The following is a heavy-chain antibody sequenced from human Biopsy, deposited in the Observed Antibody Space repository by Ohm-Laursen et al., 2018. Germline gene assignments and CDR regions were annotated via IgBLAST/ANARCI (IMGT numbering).Heavy chain of an antibody. V-gene: IGHV4-31*01. CDR2: IYYSGTT. Sequence: TLSLTCPVSGGSVSSGGFYWSWIRQHPGKGLEWIGYIYYSGTTYYNPSLKSLVTISVDTSKNQFSLKLNSVTAADTAVYYCARRPYGSTRYWYFDLWGRGTLVTVSS. J-gene: IGHJ2*01. CDR1: GGSVSSGGFY. CDR3: ARRPYGSTRYWYFDL. D-gene: IGHD4-23*01.